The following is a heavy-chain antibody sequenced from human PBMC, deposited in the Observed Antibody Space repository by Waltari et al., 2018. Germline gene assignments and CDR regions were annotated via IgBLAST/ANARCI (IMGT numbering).Heavy chain of an antibody. Sequence: EAQLMESGGGLVQPGGALRRRWAASGFSRSAPWMTWVRRAPGKGLEWVANSKWDGSAAWYAESMSGRFIISRDNAKNSVFLQMSSPTADDTATYYCARGSAAYVRFWDLWGLGTVVTVSS. V-gene: IGHV3-7*03. J-gene: IGHJ5*02. D-gene: IGHD3-10*02. CDR3: ARGSAAYVRFWDL. CDR1: GFSRSAPW. CDR2: SKWDGSAA.